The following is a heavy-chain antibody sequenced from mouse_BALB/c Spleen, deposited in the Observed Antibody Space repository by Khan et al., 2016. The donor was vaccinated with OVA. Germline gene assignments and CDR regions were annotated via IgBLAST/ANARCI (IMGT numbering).Heavy chain of an antibody. D-gene: IGHD1-1*01. V-gene: IGHV5-17*02. CDR3: ARSRLRYAMDY. Sequence: DVKLVESGGGLVQPGGSRKLSCAASGFTFSSFGMHWVRQAPEKGLEWVAYISSGSSTIYYADTVKGRFTISRDNPKNTLFLQMTSLRSEDTAMYYCARSRLRYAMDYWGQGTSVTVSS. CDR1: GFTFSSFG. J-gene: IGHJ4*01. CDR2: ISSGSSTI.